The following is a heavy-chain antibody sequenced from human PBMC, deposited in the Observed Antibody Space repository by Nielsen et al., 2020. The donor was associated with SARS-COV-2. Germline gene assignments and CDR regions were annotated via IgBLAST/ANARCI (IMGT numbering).Heavy chain of an antibody. V-gene: IGHV4-59*01. CDR1: GGSISSYY. CDR2: IYYSGST. CDR3: ARGVLGDYYYYMDV. Sequence: GSLRLSCTVSGGSISSYYWSWIRQPPGKGLEWIGYIYYSGSTNYNPSLKSRVTISVDTSKNQFSLKLSSVTAADTAVYYCARGVLGDYYYYMDVWGKGTTVTVSS. J-gene: IGHJ6*03.